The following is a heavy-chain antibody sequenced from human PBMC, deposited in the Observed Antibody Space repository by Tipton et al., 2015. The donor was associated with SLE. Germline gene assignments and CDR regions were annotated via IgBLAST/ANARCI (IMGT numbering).Heavy chain of an antibody. CDR1: GGSMNDYY. V-gene: IGHV4-59*07. CDR2: IHYSGST. Sequence: TLSLTCTVSGGSMNDYYWSWIRQPPGKGLEWIGYIHYSGSTDYNPSLKSRVSISADTSKSQFSLKLNSVTAADTAVYYCVRSYQGMDWGQGTLVTVSS. J-gene: IGHJ4*02. CDR3: VRSYQGMD. D-gene: IGHD2-2*01.